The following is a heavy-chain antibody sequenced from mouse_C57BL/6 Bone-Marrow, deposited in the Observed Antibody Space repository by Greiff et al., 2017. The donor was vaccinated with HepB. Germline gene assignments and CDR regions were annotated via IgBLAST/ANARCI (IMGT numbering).Heavy chain of an antibody. V-gene: IGHV1-15*01. D-gene: IGHD1-2*01. CDR2: IDPETGGT. CDR3: TRTITTALYFDY. J-gene: IGHJ2*01. Sequence: VQLQQSGAELVRPGASVTLSCKASGYTFTDYEMHWVKQTPVHGLEWIGAIDPETGGTAYNQKFKGKAILTADKSSSTAYMELRSLTSEDSAVYYCTRTITTALYFDYWCQGTTLTVSS. CDR1: GYTFTDYE.